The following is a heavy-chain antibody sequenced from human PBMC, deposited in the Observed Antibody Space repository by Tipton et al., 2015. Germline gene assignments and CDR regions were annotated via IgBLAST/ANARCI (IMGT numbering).Heavy chain of an antibody. J-gene: IGHJ4*02. CDR3: ACQDYDSLTRDYQTVDY. V-gene: IGHV4-59*08. CDR1: GGSIRTYY. Sequence: LRLSCTVSGGSIRTYYWVWIRQPPGRGLESIGYIYHSGRTNYNPSLRSRLTMSAESSKNQFSLKLTSVTAADTAVYYCACQDYDSLTRDYQTVDYWGQGTLVTVSS. CDR2: IYHSGRT. D-gene: IGHD3-9*01.